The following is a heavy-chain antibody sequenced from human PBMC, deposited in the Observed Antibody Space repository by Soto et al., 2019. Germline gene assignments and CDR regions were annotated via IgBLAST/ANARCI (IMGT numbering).Heavy chain of an antibody. CDR2: ISDYNGSI. J-gene: IGHJ3*02. CDR3: VRLFIVGPTTWAVDI. Sequence: QVYLVQSGAEMKQPGDSVKVSCKSHGYTFSSYSVSWVRQAPGQGLEYMGRISDYNGSIKYAQKFQGRVTMTTDTSSSTAYMELRSMRSDDTAAYYCVRLFIVGPTTWAVDIWGRGTAVTVSS. D-gene: IGHD1-26*01. V-gene: IGHV1-18*01. CDR1: GYTFSSYS.